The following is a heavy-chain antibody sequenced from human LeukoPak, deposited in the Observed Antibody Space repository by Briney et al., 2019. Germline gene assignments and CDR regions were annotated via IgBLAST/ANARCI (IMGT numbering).Heavy chain of an antibody. V-gene: IGHV4-39*07. CDR1: GGSISSSNYY. Sequence: PETLSLTCTVSGGSISSSNYYWGWISQPPGKGLEWIGSIYYSGGTYYNPSLKSRVTISVDTSKNQFSLKLSSVTAADTAVYYCASVRLFGYSSGWYRFDPWGQGTLVTVSS. D-gene: IGHD6-19*01. J-gene: IGHJ5*02. CDR2: IYYSGGT. CDR3: ASVRLFGYSSGWYRFDP.